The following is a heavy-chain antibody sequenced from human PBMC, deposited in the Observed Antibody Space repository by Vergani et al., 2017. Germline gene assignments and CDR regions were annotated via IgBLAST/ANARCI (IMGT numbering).Heavy chain of an antibody. CDR2: IYSGGST. CDR1: GFTVSSNY. V-gene: IGHV3-66*02. J-gene: IGHJ4*02. Sequence: EVQLVESGGGLVQPGGSLRLSCAASGFTVSSNYMSWVRQAPGKGLEWVSVIYSGGSTYYADSVKGRFTISRDNPKNTLYLQMNSLRAEDTAVYYCAKSASYYDSSGYYYFDDWGQGTLVTVSS. D-gene: IGHD3-22*01. CDR3: AKSASYYDSSGYYYFDD.